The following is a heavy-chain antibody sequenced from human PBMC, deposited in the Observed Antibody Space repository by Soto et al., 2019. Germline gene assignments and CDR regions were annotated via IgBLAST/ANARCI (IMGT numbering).Heavy chain of an antibody. CDR1: GFTLSDYY. CDR2: ISSSATII. Sequence: QVQLVESGGGLVKPGGSLRLSCEASGFTLSDYYMTWIRQAPGKGLEWISYISSSATIIYYADSVKGRFTISRDNAKTSLYHQMNSLRADDTAVYYCARAVKQWLVGGDYYYYYMDVWGTGTTVTVSS. D-gene: IGHD6-19*01. V-gene: IGHV3-11*01. CDR3: ARAVKQWLVGGDYYYYYMDV. J-gene: IGHJ6*03.